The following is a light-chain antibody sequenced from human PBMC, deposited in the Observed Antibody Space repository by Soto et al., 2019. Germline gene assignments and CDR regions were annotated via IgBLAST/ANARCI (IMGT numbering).Light chain of an antibody. J-gene: IGKJ1*01. Sequence: IVLTQSPGTLSLSPGERNTLSCRARQSVSSSYLAWYQQKPGQAPRPLIYGASSRATGIPDRFSGSGSGTDFTLTISRLEPEDFAVYYCQQYGSSPWTFGQGTKV. V-gene: IGKV3-20*01. CDR2: GAS. CDR3: QQYGSSPWT. CDR1: QSVSSSY.